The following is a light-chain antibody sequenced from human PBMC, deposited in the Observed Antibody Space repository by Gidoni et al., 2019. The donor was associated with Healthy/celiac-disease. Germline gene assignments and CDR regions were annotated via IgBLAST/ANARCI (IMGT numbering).Light chain of an antibody. CDR2: QDS. Sequence: SSELTQPPSVSVSPGQTASITCSGDKLGDKYACWYQQKPGQSPVLVIYQDSKRPSGIPERFSGSNSGNTATLTISGTQAMDEDDYYCQAWDSSVVFGGGTKLTVL. CDR3: QAWDSSVV. CDR1: KLGDKY. J-gene: IGLJ2*01. V-gene: IGLV3-1*01.